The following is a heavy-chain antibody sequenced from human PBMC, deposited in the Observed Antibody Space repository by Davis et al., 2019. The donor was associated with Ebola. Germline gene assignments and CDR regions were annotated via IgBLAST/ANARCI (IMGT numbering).Heavy chain of an antibody. CDR2: ISGSGGST. Sequence: GGSLRLSCAASGFTFSSYAMSWVRQAPGKGLEWDSAISGSGGSTYYADSVKGRFTISRDNSKNTLYLQMNSLRAEDTAVYYCAKDRGSVSIAALFDYWGQGTLVTVSS. CDR3: AKDRGSVSIAALFDY. J-gene: IGHJ4*02. V-gene: IGHV3-23*01. CDR1: GFTFSSYA. D-gene: IGHD6-6*01.